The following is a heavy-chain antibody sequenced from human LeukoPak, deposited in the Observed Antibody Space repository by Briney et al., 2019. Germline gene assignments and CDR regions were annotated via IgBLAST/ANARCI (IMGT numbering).Heavy chain of an antibody. V-gene: IGHV4-34*01. CDR2: INHSGST. Sequence: PSETLSLTCAVYGGSFSGYYWSWIRQPPGKGLEWIGEINHSGSTNLNPSLKSRVTISVDTSKNQFSLKLSSVTAADTAVYYCARGRGRSGLTKFDYWGQGTLVTVSS. CDR1: GGSFSGYY. D-gene: IGHD2-15*01. CDR3: ARGRGRSGLTKFDY. J-gene: IGHJ4*02.